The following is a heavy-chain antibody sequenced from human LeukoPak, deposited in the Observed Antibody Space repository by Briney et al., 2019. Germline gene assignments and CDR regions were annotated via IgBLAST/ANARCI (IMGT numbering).Heavy chain of an antibody. CDR1: GFTFDDYD. CDR2: IRSNTSTI. D-gene: IGHD2-21*02. J-gene: IGHJ4*02. Sequence: GGSLRLSCMLSGFTFDDYDMHWGRHPPGGGLEGVAGIRSNTSTIGYADSVKGRFTISRDNAKSSLYLQMTAVRAEDTALYYCARGNCSGVCCLFDNWGQGTLVTVSS. V-gene: IGHV3-9*01. CDR3: ARGNCSGVCCLFDN.